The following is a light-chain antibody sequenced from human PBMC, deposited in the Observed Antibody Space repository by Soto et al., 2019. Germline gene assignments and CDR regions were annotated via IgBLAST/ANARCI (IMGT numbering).Light chain of an antibody. J-gene: IGKJ5*01. V-gene: IGKV3-15*01. CDR3: QQYNNWPPQVT. CDR2: GAS. Sequence: EIVMTQSPATLAVSPGERATLSCRASQSVSSNLAWYQQKPGQAPRLLIYGASTRATGIPARFIGSGSGTDFTLTISSLQSEDFAVYYCQQYNNWPPQVTFGQGTRLEIK. CDR1: QSVSSN.